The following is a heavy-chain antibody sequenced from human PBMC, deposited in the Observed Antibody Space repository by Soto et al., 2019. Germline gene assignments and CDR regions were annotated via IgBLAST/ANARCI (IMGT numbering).Heavy chain of an antibody. V-gene: IGHV3-21*01. J-gene: IGHJ3*02. CDR1: GFTFSSYS. D-gene: IGHD2-2*01. Sequence: GGSLRLSCAASGFTFSSYSMNWVRQAPGKGLEWVSSISSSSSYIYYADSVKGRFTISRDNAKNSLYLQMNSLRAEDTAVYYCARGRTVVVPAATYAFDIWGQGTMVTVSS. CDR3: ARGRTVVVPAATYAFDI. CDR2: ISSSSSYI.